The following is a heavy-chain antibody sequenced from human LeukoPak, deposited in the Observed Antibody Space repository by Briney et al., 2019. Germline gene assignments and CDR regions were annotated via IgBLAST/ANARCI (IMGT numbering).Heavy chain of an antibody. Sequence: SETLSLTCAVYGGSFSGYYWSWIRQPPGKGLEWIGEISHSGGTTYNPSLKSRVTISVDTSKTQFSLRLSSVTAADTAVYYCARRRKSNDNWGQGTLVTVSS. CDR3: ARRRKSNDN. J-gene: IGHJ4*02. D-gene: IGHD1-14*01. CDR1: GGSFSGYY. CDR2: ISHSGGT. V-gene: IGHV4-34*01.